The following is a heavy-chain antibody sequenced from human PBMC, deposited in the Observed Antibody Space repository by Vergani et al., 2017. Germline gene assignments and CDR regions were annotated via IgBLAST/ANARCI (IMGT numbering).Heavy chain of an antibody. CDR1: GGTFSSYA. Sequence: QVQLVQSGAEVKKPGSSVKVSCKASGGTFSSYAISWVRQAPGQGLEWMGRIIPIFGTANYAQKFQGRVTITADESTSTAYMGLSSLRSEDTAVYYCAGYYYDSGGYPVSEFDYWGQGTLVTVSS. D-gene: IGHD3-22*01. CDR3: AGYYYDSGGYPVSEFDY. CDR2: IIPIFGTA. V-gene: IGHV1-69*13. J-gene: IGHJ4*02.